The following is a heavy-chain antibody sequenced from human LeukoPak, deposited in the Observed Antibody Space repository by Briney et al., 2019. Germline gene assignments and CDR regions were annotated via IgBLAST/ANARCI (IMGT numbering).Heavy chain of an antibody. Sequence: GGSLRLSCAVSRFAFSNYGMSWVRQAPGKGLEWVSAISGSGGSTYYADSVKGRFTISRDNSKNTLYLQMNSLRAEDTAVYYCAKGQYYFDYWGQGTLVTVSS. V-gene: IGHV3-23*01. CDR3: AKGQYYFDY. CDR1: RFAFSNYG. CDR2: ISGSGGST. J-gene: IGHJ4*02.